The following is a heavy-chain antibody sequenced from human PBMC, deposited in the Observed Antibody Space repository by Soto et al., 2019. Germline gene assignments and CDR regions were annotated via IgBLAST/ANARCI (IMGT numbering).Heavy chain of an antibody. CDR1: GSPISSYY. V-gene: IGHV4-59*12. J-gene: IGHJ4*01. Sequence: PSETLSLTCTVSGSPISSYYWSWFRQSPGQGLEWVGYTYYTGTTTYSPSLKSRLTISVDASKSQLSLNLRSVTAADTAVYFCARLGGYYQVFAYWGHGALVTVSS. CDR2: TYYTGTT. D-gene: IGHD3-22*01. CDR3: ARLGGYYQVFAY.